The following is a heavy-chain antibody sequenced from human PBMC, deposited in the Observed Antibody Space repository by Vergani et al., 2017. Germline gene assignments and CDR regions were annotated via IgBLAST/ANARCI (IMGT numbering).Heavy chain of an antibody. CDR2: IYTSGST. Sequence: QVQLPESGPGLVKPSQTLSLPCTVSGGSISSGSYYWSWIRQPAGKGLEWIGRIYTSGSTHYNPSLKSRVTISVDTSKNQFSLKLSSVTAADTAVYYCARDRGWGNEFSFDYWGQGTLVTVSS. V-gene: IGHV4-61*02. J-gene: IGHJ4*02. CDR1: GGSISSGSYY. CDR3: ARDRGWGNEFSFDY. D-gene: IGHD3-16*01.